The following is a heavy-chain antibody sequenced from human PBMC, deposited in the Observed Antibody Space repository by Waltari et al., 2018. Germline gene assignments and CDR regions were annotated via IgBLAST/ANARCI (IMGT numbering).Heavy chain of an antibody. D-gene: IGHD6-13*01. V-gene: IGHV3-7*01. J-gene: IGHJ4*02. Sequence: EVQVVESGGGVVQPGGSLRRYCARSGFTFRSFWMTWVRQAPGKGLEWVANIKTDGSETYYVDSVKGRFTISRDNTKNSLYLQMSSLRAEDTAVYYCAIGGVETSWYWRYWGQGTLVTVSS. CDR1: GFTFRSFW. CDR3: AIGGVETSWYWRY. CDR2: IKTDGSET.